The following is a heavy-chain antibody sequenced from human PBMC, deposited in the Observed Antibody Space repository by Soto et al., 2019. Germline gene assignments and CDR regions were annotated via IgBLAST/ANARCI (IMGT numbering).Heavy chain of an antibody. J-gene: IGHJ4*02. Sequence: GGSLRLSCAASGFTFSSYSMNWVRQAPGKGLEWVSYISISSSTIYYADSVKGRFTISRDNAKNSLYLQMNSLRDEDTAVYYCARAPLYYDSSGPTYDYWGQGTLVTVSS. D-gene: IGHD3-22*01. CDR1: GFTFSSYS. CDR3: ARAPLYYDSSGPTYDY. V-gene: IGHV3-48*02. CDR2: ISISSSTI.